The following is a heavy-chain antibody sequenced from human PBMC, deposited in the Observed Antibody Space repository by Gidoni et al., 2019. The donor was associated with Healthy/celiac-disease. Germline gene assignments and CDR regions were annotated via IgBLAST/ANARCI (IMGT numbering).Heavy chain of an antibody. D-gene: IGHD5-18*01. CDR2: ISYDGSNK. CDR3: ARLGYSYGNSHVY. Sequence: QVQLVESGGGVVQPGRSLRLSCAASGFTFSSYAMHWVRQAPGKGLEWVAVISYDGSNKYYADSVKGRFTISRDNSKNTLYLQMNSLRAEDTAVYYCARLGYSYGNSHVYWGQGTLVTVSS. V-gene: IGHV3-30-3*01. CDR1: GFTFSSYA. J-gene: IGHJ4*02.